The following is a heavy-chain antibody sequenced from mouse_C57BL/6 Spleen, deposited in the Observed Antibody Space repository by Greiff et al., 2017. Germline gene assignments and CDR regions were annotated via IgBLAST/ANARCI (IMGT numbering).Heavy chain of an antibody. Sequence: QVQLQQSGPGLVQPSPCLSITCTASGFSLTSYGVHWVRQSPGKGLEWLGVIWSGGSTAYNAAFITSRSMSKDNSKSQVFFKMNSLQADDTAIYYCARKEGTTMVTTNAMDYWGQGTSVTVSS. V-gene: IGHV2-2*01. D-gene: IGHD2-2*01. J-gene: IGHJ4*01. CDR2: IWSGGST. CDR3: ARKEGTTMVTTNAMDY. CDR1: GFSLTSYG.